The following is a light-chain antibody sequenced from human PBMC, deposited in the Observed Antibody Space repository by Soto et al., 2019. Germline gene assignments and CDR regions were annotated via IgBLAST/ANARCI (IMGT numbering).Light chain of an antibody. J-gene: IGLJ3*02. CDR3: CSYAGSSTSWV. CDR1: SSDVGSYNL. V-gene: IGLV2-23*02. CDR2: EVS. Sequence: QSVLTQPASVSGSPGQSITISCTGTSSDVGSYNLVSWYQQHPGKAPKLMFYEVSKRPSGVSNRFSGSKSGNTASLTISGLQAEDEADYYCCSYAGSSTSWVFGGGTKLTVL.